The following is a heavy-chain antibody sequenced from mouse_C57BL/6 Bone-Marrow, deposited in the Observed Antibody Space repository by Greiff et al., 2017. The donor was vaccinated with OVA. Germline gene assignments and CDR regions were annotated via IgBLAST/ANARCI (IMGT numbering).Heavy chain of an antibody. CDR2: INPGSGGT. CDR3: ARGYSNPLAY. J-gene: IGHJ3*01. D-gene: IGHD2-5*01. Sequence: QVQLQQSGAELVRPGTSVKVSCKASGYAFTNYLIEWVKQRPGQGLEWIGVINPGSGGTNYNEKFKGKATLTADKSSSTAYMQLSSLTSEDSAVYFCARGYSNPLAYWGQGTLVTVSA. CDR1: GYAFTNYL. V-gene: IGHV1-54*01.